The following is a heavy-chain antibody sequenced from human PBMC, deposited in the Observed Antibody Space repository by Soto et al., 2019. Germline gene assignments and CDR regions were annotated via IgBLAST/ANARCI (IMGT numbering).Heavy chain of an antibody. J-gene: IGHJ4*02. CDR3: ARAYGDYVEEFDY. D-gene: IGHD4-17*01. Sequence: QVQLVESGGGVVQPGRSLRLSCAASGFTFSSYGMHWVRQAPGKGLEWVAVIWYDGSNKYYADSVKGRFTISRDNSKNTLYLQMNSLRAEDTAVYYCARAYGDYVEEFDYWGQGTLVTVSS. CDR1: GFTFSSYG. V-gene: IGHV3-33*01. CDR2: IWYDGSNK.